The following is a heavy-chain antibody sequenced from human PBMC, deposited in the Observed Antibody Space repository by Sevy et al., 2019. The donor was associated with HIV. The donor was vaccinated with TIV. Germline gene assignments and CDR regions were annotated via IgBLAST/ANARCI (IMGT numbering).Heavy chain of an antibody. D-gene: IGHD3-3*01. Sequence: SETLSLTCTVSGGSMSGYYWSWIRQPPGKGLEWIGYFYYSRSTNYNPSLKSRVTISVDTSRNHSSLKLRSVTAADTAVYYCARGAPECYYGLDVWGHGTTVTVS. CDR2: FYYSRST. J-gene: IGHJ6*02. CDR3: ARGAPECYYGLDV. CDR1: GGSMSGYY. V-gene: IGHV4-59*01.